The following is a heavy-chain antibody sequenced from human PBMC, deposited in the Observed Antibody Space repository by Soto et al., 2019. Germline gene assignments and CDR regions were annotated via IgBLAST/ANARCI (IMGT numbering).Heavy chain of an antibody. Sequence: SETLSLTCTVSGGSISSYYWSWIRQPPGKGLEWIGYIYYSGSTNYNPSLKSRVTISVDTSKNQFSLKLSSVTAADTAVYYCARDDYYYYYMDVWGKGTTVTVSS. CDR2: IYYSGST. J-gene: IGHJ6*03. CDR3: ARDDYYYYYMDV. V-gene: IGHV4-59*01. CDR1: GGSISSYY.